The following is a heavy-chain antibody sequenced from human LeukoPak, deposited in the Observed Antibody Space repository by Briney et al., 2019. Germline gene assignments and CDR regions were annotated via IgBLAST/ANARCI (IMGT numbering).Heavy chain of an antibody. CDR3: ARDVRLLCSDGSCYFDY. D-gene: IGHD2-15*01. V-gene: IGHV4-38-2*02. CDR2: IYQSGNT. CDR1: GYSISSGFY. Sequence: SETLSLTCTVSGYSISSGFYWGWIRQPPGKGLEWIGSIYQSGNTYYNPSLKSRVIISVDTSKNQFSLKVSSVTAADTAVYYCARDVRLLCSDGSCYFDYWGQGALVTVSS. J-gene: IGHJ4*02.